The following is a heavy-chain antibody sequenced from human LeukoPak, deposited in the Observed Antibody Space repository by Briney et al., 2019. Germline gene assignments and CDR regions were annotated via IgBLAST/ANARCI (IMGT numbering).Heavy chain of an antibody. CDR2: IKEDVSDT. D-gene: IGHD2-21*02. CDR1: GFTFTRNW. V-gene: IGHV3-74*01. J-gene: IGHJ4*02. CDR3: ARVEVGGDYSKLDY. Sequence: GSLRLSCAAPGFTFTRNWMRWVRQPPGKGLEWVSRIKEDVSDTTYTDSVKGRFTISRGNGNKMVFLRINSLRVEDTAVFYCARVEVGGDYSKLDYWGQGILVTVSS.